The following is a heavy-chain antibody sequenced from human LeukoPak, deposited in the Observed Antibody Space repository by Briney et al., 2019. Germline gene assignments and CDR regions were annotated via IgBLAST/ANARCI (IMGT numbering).Heavy chain of an antibody. J-gene: IGHJ5*02. CDR1: GDSISSGGYS. Sequence: SETLSLTCAVSGDSISSGGYSWSWIRQPPGKGLEWIAYIHDSGSTYNNPSLKTRLSISIDTSKNQFSLKLNSVTAADTAVYYCARVVAAAGNNWFDPWGQGTLVTVSS. V-gene: IGHV4-30-4*07. CDR2: IHDSGST. D-gene: IGHD6-13*01. CDR3: ARVVAAAGNNWFDP.